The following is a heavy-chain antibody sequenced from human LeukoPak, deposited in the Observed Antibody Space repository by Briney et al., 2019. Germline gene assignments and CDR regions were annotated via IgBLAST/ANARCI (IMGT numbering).Heavy chain of an antibody. V-gene: IGHV1-69*05. J-gene: IGHJ4*02. CDR1: GGTFSSYA. D-gene: IGHD5-24*01. CDR3: ARGRWLQPWGYFDY. Sequence: SVKVSCKASGGTFSSYAISWVRQAPGQGLEWMGGIIPIFGTANYAQKFQGRATITTDESTSTAYMELSSLRSEDTAVYYCARGRWLQPWGYFDYWGQGTLVTVSS. CDR2: IIPIFGTA.